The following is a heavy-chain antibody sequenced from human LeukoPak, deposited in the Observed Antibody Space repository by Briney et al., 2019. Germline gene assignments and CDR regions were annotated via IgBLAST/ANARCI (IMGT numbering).Heavy chain of an antibody. J-gene: IGHJ5*02. CDR1: GGSFSGYY. D-gene: IGHD4-23*01. CDR2: INHSGST. CDR3: ARVLSTVVTRYNWFDP. V-gene: IGHV4-34*01. Sequence: SETLSLTCTVYGGSFSGYYWSWIRQPPGKGLEWIGEINHSGSTNYNPSLKSRVTTSVDTSKNQFSLKLSSVTAADTAVYYCARVLSTVVTRYNWFDPWGQGTLVTVSS.